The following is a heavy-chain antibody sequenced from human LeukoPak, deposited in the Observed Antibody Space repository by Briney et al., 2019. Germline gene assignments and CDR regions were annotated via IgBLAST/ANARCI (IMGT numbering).Heavy chain of an antibody. V-gene: IGHV4-39*01. CDR2: IYYSGST. CDR3: ARVPNYYDSSGYYYAFDI. J-gene: IGHJ3*02. Sequence: SETLSLTCTASGGSISSSSYYWGWIRQPPGKGLEWIGSIYYSGSTYYNPSLKSRVTISVDTSKNQFSLKLSSVTAADTAVYYCARVPNYYDSSGYYYAFDIWGQGTMVTVSS. D-gene: IGHD3-22*01. CDR1: GGSISSSSYY.